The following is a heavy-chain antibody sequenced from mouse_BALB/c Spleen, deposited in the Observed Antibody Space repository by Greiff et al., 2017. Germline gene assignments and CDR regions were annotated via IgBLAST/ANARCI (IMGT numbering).Heavy chain of an antibody. D-gene: IGHD2-1*01. CDR3: ARQGNGNYYAMDY. V-gene: IGHV5-12-1*01. CDR2: ISSGGGST. CDR1: GFAFSSYD. J-gene: IGHJ4*01. Sequence: EVKLMESGGGLVKPGGSLKLSCAASGFAFSSYDMSWVRQTPEKRLEWVAYISSGGGSTYYPDTVKGRFTISRDNAKNTLYLQMSSLKSEDTAMYYCARQGNGNYYAMDYWGQGTSVTVSS.